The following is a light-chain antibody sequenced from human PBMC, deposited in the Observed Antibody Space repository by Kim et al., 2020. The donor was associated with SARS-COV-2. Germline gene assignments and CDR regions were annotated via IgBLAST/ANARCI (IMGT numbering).Light chain of an antibody. CDR2: DVS. CDR3: ASYTGRSPLYV. V-gene: IGLV2-14*03. CDR1: STDVGYYNY. J-gene: IGLJ1*01. Sequence: QSVLTQPASVSGSPGQSITISCTGTSTDVGYYNYVSWYQQHPGKVPKLMIFDVSHRPSGVSSRFSASKSGNTASLTISGLQAEDEADYYCASYTGRSPLYVFGTGTKVTVL.